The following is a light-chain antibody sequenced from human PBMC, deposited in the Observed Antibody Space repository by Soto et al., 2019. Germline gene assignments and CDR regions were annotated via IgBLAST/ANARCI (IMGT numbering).Light chain of an antibody. J-gene: IGKJ4*01. CDR2: DAS. CDR1: QGISRA. CDR3: QQFNNFPRT. Sequence: AIQLTQSPSSLSASVGDRVTITCRAGQGISRALAWFQQRPGKAPKLLIYDASTWESGVPSRFSGSGSGTDFTLTISSLQPEDFATYYCQQFNNFPRTFGGGTKVEIK. V-gene: IGKV1D-13*01.